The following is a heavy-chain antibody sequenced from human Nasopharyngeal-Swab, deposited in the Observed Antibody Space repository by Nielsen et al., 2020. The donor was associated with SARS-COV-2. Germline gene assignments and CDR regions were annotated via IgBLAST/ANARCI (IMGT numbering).Heavy chain of an antibody. CDR1: RYTLHCYY. V-gene: IGHV1-2*02. J-gene: IGHJ6*02. CDR3: ARDYGMDV. Sequence: ASVNVPRQASRYTLHCYYMHWVRQAPGQGLEWMGWINPNSGGTNYAQKFQGRVTMTRDTSISTAYMELSRLRSDDTAVYYCARDYGMDVWGQGTTVTVSS. CDR2: INPNSGGT.